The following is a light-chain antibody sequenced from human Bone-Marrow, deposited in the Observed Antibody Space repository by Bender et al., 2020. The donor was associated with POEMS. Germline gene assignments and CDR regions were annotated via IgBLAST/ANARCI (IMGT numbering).Light chain of an antibody. CDR2: DIT. V-gene: IGLV2-14*03. CDR3: SSYTGSRNV. Sequence: QSALTQPASVSGSPGQSITISCTGATNDFSGFNYVSWYQYHPGKAPKLIIYDITDRPSGISDRFSGSKSGNSASLTISGLQAEDEADYSCSSYTGSRNVFGTGTTVTVL. CDR1: TNDFSGFNY. J-gene: IGLJ1*01.